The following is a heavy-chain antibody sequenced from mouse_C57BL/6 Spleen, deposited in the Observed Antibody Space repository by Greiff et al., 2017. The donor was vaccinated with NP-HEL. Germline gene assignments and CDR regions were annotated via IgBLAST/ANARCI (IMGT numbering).Heavy chain of an antibody. J-gene: IGHJ1*03. V-gene: IGHV1-66*01. CDR2: IYPGSGNT. CDR3: ARWGNPDFDV. CDR1: GYSFTSYY. Sequence: QVQLQQSGPELVKPGASVKISCKASGYSFTSYYIHWVKQRPGQGLEWIGWIYPGSGNTKYNEKFKGKATLTADTSSSTAYMQLSSLTSEDSAVYYYARWGNPDFDVWGTGTTVTVSS. D-gene: IGHD2-1*01.